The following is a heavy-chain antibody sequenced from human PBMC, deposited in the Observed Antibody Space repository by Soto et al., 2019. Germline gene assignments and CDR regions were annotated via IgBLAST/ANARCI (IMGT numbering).Heavy chain of an antibody. D-gene: IGHD2-21*01. CDR2: IIPVLGTT. CDR3: ARRRYCGYDCYHKHYYGMDV. J-gene: IGHJ6*02. CDR1: GDTFSSYT. Sequence: QVQLVQSGAEVKKPGSSVKISCRASGDTFSSYTVNWLRQAPGRGLEWMGRIIPVLGTTDYAQTFRGRLSITADKSSNTVNMELGSLRSEDTAVYYCARRRYCGYDCYHKHYYGMDVWGLGTTVTVAS. V-gene: IGHV1-69*08.